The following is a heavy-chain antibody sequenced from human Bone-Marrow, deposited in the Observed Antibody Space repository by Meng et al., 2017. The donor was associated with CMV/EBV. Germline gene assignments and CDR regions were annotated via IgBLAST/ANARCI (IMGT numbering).Heavy chain of an antibody. D-gene: IGHD3-10*01. CDR3: VKASGLYYGSGTFDYFDS. Sequence: SLKISCAASGFTVATNHMHWVRQAPGKGPEWVSGISWNSNSIAYVDSVKGRFTISRDNAKNSLHLQMNSLRPEDTALYYCVKASGLYYGSGTFDYFDSWVQGTLVTVSS. V-gene: IGHV3-9*01. CDR2: ISWNSNSI. J-gene: IGHJ4*02. CDR1: GFTVATNH.